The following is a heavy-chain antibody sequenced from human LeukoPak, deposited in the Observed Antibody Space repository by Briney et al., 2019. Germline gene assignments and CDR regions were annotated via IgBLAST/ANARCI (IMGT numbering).Heavy chain of an antibody. D-gene: IGHD6-25*01. CDR1: GGSISSSSYY. CDR2: IYYSGST. Sequence: SETLSLTCTVSGGSISSSSYYWGWIRQPPGKGLEWIGYIYYSGSTYYNPSLKSRVTISVDTSKNQFSLKLSSVTAADTAVYYCARDLSGGISWFDPWGQGTLVTVSS. CDR3: ARDLSGGISWFDP. J-gene: IGHJ5*02. V-gene: IGHV4-30-4*08.